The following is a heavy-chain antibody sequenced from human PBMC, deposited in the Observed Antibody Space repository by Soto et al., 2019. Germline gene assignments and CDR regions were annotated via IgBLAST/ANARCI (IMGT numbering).Heavy chain of an antibody. D-gene: IGHD5-18*01. CDR3: ARNVDTAMVLSLI. J-gene: IGHJ4*02. CDR2: IIPILGIA. Sequence: QVQLVQSGAEVKKHGSSVKVSCKASGGTFSSYTISWVRQAPGQGLEWMGRIIPILGIANYAQKFQGRVTITADKAMITAYLELSSLRSADTAVYYCARNVDTAMVLSLIWAQGTLVTVSS. V-gene: IGHV1-69*02. CDR1: GGTFSSYT.